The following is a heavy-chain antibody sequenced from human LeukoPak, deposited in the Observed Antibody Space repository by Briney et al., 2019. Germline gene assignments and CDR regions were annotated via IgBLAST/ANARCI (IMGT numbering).Heavy chain of an antibody. CDR3: ASIGYDPDY. D-gene: IGHD5-12*01. J-gene: IGHJ4*02. V-gene: IGHV4-59*08. CDR2: IFYSGST. Sequence: PSETLSLTCTVSGGSISGYYWSWIRQPPGRGLEWIGYIFYSGSTNYNPSLKSRVTMSIDTSKNQFSLKLSSVTAADTAVYYCASIGYDPDYWGQGTLVTVSS. CDR1: GGSISGYY.